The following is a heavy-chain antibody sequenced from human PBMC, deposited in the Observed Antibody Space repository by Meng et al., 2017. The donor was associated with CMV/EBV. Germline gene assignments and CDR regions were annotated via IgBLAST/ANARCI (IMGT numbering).Heavy chain of an antibody. CDR2: ISSSVSTI. CDR1: GFTPSTYY. V-gene: IGHV3-48*03. J-gene: IGHJ3*02. CDR3: ARGQATDLNYDFWWGAFDI. Sequence: SLSLSCAVSGFTPSTYYMNCVRPAAGKGLEWVSYISSSVSTIYYADSVKGRFNISRDNAKNSLYMQMNSLRAEDTAVYYCARGQATDLNYDFWWGAFDIWGQGTMVTVSS. D-gene: IGHD3-3*01.